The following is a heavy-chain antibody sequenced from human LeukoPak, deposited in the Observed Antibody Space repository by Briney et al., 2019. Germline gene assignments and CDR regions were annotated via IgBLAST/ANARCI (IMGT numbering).Heavy chain of an antibody. V-gene: IGHV4-31*03. CDR3: ARSFFHWYYYGMDV. CDR1: GGSISSGGYY. D-gene: IGHD3/OR15-3a*01. J-gene: IGHJ6*02. Sequence: SETLSLTCTVSGGSISSGGYYWSWIRQHPGKGLEWIGYIYYSGSTYYNPSLKSRVTISVDTSKNQFSLKLSSVTAADTAVYYCARSFFHWYYYGMDVWGQGTTVTVSS. CDR2: IYYSGST.